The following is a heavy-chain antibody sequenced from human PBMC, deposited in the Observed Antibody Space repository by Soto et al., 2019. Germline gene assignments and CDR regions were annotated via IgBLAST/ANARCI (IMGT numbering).Heavy chain of an antibody. Sequence: QLQLQESGSGLVKPSQTLSLTCAVSGGSISSGAYSWGWIRQPPGKVLEWIGYIYHGGRTYYNPSLKSRVTISVDRSKHQFSLKLSSVTAADTAVYCCASVPDYWGQGTLVTVSS. J-gene: IGHJ4*02. CDR3: ASVPDY. V-gene: IGHV4-30-2*01. CDR1: GGSISSGAYS. D-gene: IGHD6-6*01. CDR2: IYHGGRT.